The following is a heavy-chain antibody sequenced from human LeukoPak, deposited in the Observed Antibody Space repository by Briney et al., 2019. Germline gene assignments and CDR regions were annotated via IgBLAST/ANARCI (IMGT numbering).Heavy chain of an antibody. Sequence: PSETLSLTCTVSGGSISSSSYYWGWIRQPPGKGLEWIGSIYYSGNTNYNPSLKSRVTISVDTSKNQFSLMLTSVTAADTAVYYCARGVVITGLDYWGQGTLVTVSS. CDR1: GGSISSSSYY. CDR3: ARGVVITGLDY. D-gene: IGHD3-3*01. V-gene: IGHV4-39*07. J-gene: IGHJ4*02. CDR2: IYYSGNT.